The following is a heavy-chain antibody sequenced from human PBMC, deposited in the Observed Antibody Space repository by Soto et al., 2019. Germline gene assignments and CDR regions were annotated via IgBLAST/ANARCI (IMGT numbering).Heavy chain of an antibody. CDR2: ISAYNGNT. J-gene: IGHJ3*02. CDR1: GYTFTSYG. Sequence: ASVKVSCKASGYTFTSYGISWVRQAPGQGLEWLGWISAYNGNTNYAQKLQGRVTMTTDTSTSTAYMELRSLRSDDTAVYYCARVIGYTMIVVVVDAFAIWGQGTMVTVSS. D-gene: IGHD3-22*01. CDR3: ARVIGYTMIVVVVDAFAI. V-gene: IGHV1-18*01.